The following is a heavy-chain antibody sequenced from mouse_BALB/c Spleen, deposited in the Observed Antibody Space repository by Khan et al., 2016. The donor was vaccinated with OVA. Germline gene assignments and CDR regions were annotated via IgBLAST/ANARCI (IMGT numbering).Heavy chain of an antibody. J-gene: IGHJ4*01. CDR2: IWGGGGT. D-gene: IGHD2-14*01. Sequence: VQLQESGPGLVAPSQSLSITCTVSGFSLSRYNIHWVRQPPGKGLEWLGMIWGGGGTDYNSTLKSRLSISKDNSKSQAFLKMNSQQTDDTAMYYCARAYYRYDGYYAMDYWGQGTSVTVSS. CDR3: ARAYYRYDGYYAMDY. CDR1: GFSLSRYN. V-gene: IGHV2-6-4*01.